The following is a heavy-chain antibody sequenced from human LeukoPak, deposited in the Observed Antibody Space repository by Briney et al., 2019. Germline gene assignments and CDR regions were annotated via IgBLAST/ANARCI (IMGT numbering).Heavy chain of an antibody. CDR3: ARGYYGSGSYQPLDY. J-gene: IGHJ4*02. V-gene: IGHV3-23*01. CDR1: GFTFSSYA. Sequence: GGSLRLSCAASGFTFSSYAMSWVRQAPGKGLEWVSAISGNGGSTYYADSVKGRFTISRDNSKNTLYLQMNSLRAEDTAVYYCARGYYGSGSYQPLDYWGQGTLVTVSS. CDR2: ISGNGGST. D-gene: IGHD3-10*01.